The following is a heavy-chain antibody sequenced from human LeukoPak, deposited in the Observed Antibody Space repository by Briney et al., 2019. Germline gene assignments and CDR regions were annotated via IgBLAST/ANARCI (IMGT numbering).Heavy chain of an antibody. D-gene: IGHD2-21*01. Sequence: PGGSLRLSCAASGFTFNNYAMNWVRQAPGKGLEWVSAISPSGGGTYYATSVKGRLTISIDNSKNTLYLEMNSLGADDTAVYYCAKGYNGDYLKPDYWGQGTLVTVSS. V-gene: IGHV3-23*01. CDR2: ISPSGGGT. J-gene: IGHJ4*02. CDR3: AKGYNGDYLKPDY. CDR1: GFTFNNYA.